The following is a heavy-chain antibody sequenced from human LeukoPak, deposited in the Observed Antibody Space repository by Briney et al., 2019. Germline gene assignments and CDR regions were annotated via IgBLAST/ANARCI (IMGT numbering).Heavy chain of an antibody. V-gene: IGHV4-34*01. Sequence: SETLSLTCTVSGGSISSHYWSWIRQPPGKGLEWIGEINHSGSTNYNPSLKSRVTISVDTSKNQFSLKLSSVTAADTAVYYCARSRTTVTPFDYWGQGTLVTVSS. CDR2: INHSGST. CDR3: ARSRTTVTPFDY. J-gene: IGHJ4*02. CDR1: GGSISSHY. D-gene: IGHD4-17*01.